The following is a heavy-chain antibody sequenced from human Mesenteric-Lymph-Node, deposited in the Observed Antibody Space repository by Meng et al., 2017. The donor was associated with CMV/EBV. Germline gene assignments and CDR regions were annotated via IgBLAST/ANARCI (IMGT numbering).Heavy chain of an antibody. CDR1: GGSINRGGYY. V-gene: IGHV4-31*03. CDR2: IYYSGST. CDR3: ARLVVIAANFDS. Sequence: TVSGGSINRGGYYWSWLRQHPGKGLEYIGYIYYSGSTYYNPSLKSRVAISIDTSQSQFSLKLSSVTAADTAVYYCARLVVIAANFDSWGQGTLVTVSS. D-gene: IGHD2-15*01. J-gene: IGHJ4*02.